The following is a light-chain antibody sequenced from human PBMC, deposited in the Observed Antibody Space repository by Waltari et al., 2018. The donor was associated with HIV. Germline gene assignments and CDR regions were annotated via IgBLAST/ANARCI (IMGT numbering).Light chain of an antibody. CDR2: DAT. Sequence: QSALTQPPSASGSPGQSVAISCTGSSNDIGTYNFVSWYQHPPGKAPKLIIYDATRRPPGIPDRFSGTNAGYTASLTVSDLQVEDEADYYCVSYAEKDTFLLFGGGTKLAV. CDR3: VSYAEKDTFLL. J-gene: IGLJ2*01. V-gene: IGLV2-8*01. CDR1: SNDIGTYNF.